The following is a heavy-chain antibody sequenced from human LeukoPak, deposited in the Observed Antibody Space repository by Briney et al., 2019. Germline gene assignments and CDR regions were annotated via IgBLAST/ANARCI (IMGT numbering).Heavy chain of an antibody. J-gene: IGHJ4*02. CDR1: GFTFSSYW. CDR2: IKQDVSEK. Sequence: GGSLRLSCAASGFTFSSYWMSWVRQALGKGLEWVANIKQDVSEKYYVDSVKGRFTISRDNAKNSLYLQMNSLRAEDTAVYYCARSFQPGTRHFFDFWGQGTLVTVSS. CDR3: ARSFQPGTRHFFDF. D-gene: IGHD1-1*01. V-gene: IGHV3-7*01.